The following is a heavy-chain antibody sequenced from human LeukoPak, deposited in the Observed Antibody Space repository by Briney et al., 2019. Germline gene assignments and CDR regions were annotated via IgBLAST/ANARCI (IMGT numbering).Heavy chain of an antibody. J-gene: IGHJ4*02. V-gene: IGHV3-23*01. CDR3: ASRSPAIAVAGGLDY. CDR1: GFTFSSSA. CDR2: ISHSADLT. D-gene: IGHD6-19*01. Sequence: GGSLRLSCAASGFTFSSSAMSWVRQAPGRGLEWLSAISHSADLTFYADSVTGQFTISRDNSKNTFYLQMDSLRSEDTAVYYCASRSPAIAVAGGLDYWGQGTLVTVSS.